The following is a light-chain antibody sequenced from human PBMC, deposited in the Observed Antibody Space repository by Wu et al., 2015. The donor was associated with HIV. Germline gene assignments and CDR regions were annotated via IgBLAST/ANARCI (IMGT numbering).Light chain of an antibody. J-gene: IGKJ1*01. CDR1: QSVSNSY. Sequence: VLTQSPGTLSLSPGERATLSCRASQSVSNSYLAWYQQKPSQAPRLLIYGASSRATGIPDRFSGSGSGTDFTLTISRLEPEDFAVYYCQQYGRSPRTFGQGTKVELK. CDR3: QQYGRSPRT. V-gene: IGKV3-20*01. CDR2: GAS.